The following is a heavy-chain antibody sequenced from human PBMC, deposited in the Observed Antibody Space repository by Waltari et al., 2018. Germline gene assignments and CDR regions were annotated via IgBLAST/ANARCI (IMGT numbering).Heavy chain of an antibody. Sequence: QVQLVESGGGVVQPGRSLRLSCAASGFTFSSYAMHWVRRAPGKGLEWGVLISKDGSNKDYADAVKGRFTISRDNSKNTLYLQMNSLRAEDTALYYCAREHDIPADSFYYYYGMDVWGQGTTVTVSS. CDR1: GFTFSSYA. CDR3: AREHDIPADSFYYYYGMDV. CDR2: ISKDGSNK. J-gene: IGHJ6*02. V-gene: IGHV3-30*04. D-gene: IGHD2-2*01.